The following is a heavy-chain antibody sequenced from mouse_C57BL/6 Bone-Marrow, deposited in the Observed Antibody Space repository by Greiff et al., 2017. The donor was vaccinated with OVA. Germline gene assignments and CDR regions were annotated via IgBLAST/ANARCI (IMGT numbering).Heavy chain of an antibody. Sequence: VQLVESGAELVRPGTSVKMSCKASGYTFTNYWIGWAKQRPGHGLEWIGDIYPGGGYTNYNEKFKGKATLTADKSSSTAYMQFSSLTSEDSAIYYCARVGFYPWYFDVWGTGTTVTVSS. CDR3: ARVGFYPWYFDV. CDR2: IYPGGGYT. CDR1: GYTFTNYW. J-gene: IGHJ1*03. D-gene: IGHD2-1*01. V-gene: IGHV1-63*01.